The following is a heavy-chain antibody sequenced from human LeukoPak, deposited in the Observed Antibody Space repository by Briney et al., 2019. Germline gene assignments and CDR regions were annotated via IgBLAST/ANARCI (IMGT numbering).Heavy chain of an antibody. V-gene: IGHV1-18*01. CDR1: GYTFTRYV. J-gene: IGHJ6*02. CDR2: ISAYNGNT. D-gene: IGHD1-26*01. Sequence: ASVKVSCKASGYTFTRYVISWVRQAPGQGLEWIGWISAYNGNTNYAQKLQGRVTMTTDTSTSTAYMELRSLRSDDTAVYYCAGATTAYYYYGMDVWGQGTTVTVSS. CDR3: AGATTAYYYYGMDV.